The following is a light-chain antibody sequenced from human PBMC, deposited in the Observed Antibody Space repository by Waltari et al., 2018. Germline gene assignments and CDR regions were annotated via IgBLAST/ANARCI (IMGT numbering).Light chain of an antibody. CDR1: SSDVGDYNY. CDR3: SSYTSISTLV. V-gene: IGLV2-14*01. Sequence: QSALTQPASVSGSPGQSITISCTGTSSDVGDYNYVSWYQQHPGKAPKLMIYKVRNRPSGVSNRFSGSKSGNTASLTISGLQAEDEADYYCSSYTSISTLVFGGGTKLTVL. CDR2: KVR. J-gene: IGLJ2*01.